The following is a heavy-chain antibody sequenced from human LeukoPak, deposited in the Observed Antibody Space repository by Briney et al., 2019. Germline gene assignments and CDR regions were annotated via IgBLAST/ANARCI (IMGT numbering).Heavy chain of an antibody. J-gene: IGHJ4*02. D-gene: IGHD4-17*01. CDR3: ASTTVTAREKYYFEY. CDR1: GYSITSYW. Sequence: GESLKISCKGSGYSITSYWIGWVRQMPGKGLEWMGLIYPGDSDTRYSPSFQGQVTISADKSISTAYPQWSSLKASDTAMYYCASTTVTAREKYYFEYWGQGTLVTVSS. V-gene: IGHV5-51*01. CDR2: IYPGDSDT.